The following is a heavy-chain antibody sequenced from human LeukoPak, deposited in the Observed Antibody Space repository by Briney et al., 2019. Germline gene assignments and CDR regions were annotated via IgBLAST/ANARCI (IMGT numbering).Heavy chain of an antibody. CDR3: ARQSGYYYY. CDR1: GGSISSYY. Sequence: PSETLSLTCTVSGGSISSYYWSWIRQPPGKGLEWIGYIYYSGSTNYNPSLKSRVTISVDTSKNQFSLKLSSVTAADTAVYFCARQSGYYYYWGQGTLVTVSS. J-gene: IGHJ4*02. CDR2: IYYSGST. D-gene: IGHD3-3*01. V-gene: IGHV4-59*01.